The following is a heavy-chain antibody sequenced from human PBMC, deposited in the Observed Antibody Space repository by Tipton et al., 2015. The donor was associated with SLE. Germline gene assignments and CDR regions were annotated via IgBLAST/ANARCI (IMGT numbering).Heavy chain of an antibody. Sequence: SLRLSCAASGFTFSSYSMNWVRQAPGKGLEWVSSISSSSSYIYYADSVKGRFTISRDNSKNMVYLQMNSLRAEDTAVYYCASQLLYNFDYWGQGTLVTVSS. CDR2: ISSSSSYI. D-gene: IGHD2-2*01. CDR3: ASQLLYNFDY. J-gene: IGHJ4*02. V-gene: IGHV3-21*01. CDR1: GFTFSSYS.